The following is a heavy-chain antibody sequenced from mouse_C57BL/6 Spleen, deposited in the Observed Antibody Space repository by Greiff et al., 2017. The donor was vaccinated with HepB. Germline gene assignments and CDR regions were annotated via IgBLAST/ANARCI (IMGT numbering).Heavy chain of an antibody. CDR3: ERGGDYYDGSSSWFAY. CDR1: GFTFSDYG. D-gene: IGHD1-1*01. J-gene: IGHJ3*01. Sequence: EVHLVESGGGLVKPGGSLKLSCAASGFTFSDYGMHWVRQAPEKGLEWVAYISSGSSTIYYADTVKGRFTISRDNAKNTLFLQMTRLRSEDTAMYYCERGGDYYDGSSSWFAYWGQGTLVTVSA. CDR2: ISSGSSTI. V-gene: IGHV5-17*01.